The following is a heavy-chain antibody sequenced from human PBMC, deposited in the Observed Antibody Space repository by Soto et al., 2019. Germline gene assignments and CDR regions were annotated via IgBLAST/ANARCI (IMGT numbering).Heavy chain of an antibody. V-gene: IGHV5-51*01. CDR2: IYPGDSDT. CDR3: ASPTHDYDFHYGMDV. J-gene: IGHJ6*02. CDR1: GYSFTSYW. Sequence: PGESLKISCKGSGYSFTSYWIGWVRQMPGKGLEWMGIIYPGDSDTRYSPSFQGQVTISADKSISTAYLQWSSLKASDTAMYYCASPTHDYDFHYGMDVWGQGTTVTVSS. D-gene: IGHD3-3*01.